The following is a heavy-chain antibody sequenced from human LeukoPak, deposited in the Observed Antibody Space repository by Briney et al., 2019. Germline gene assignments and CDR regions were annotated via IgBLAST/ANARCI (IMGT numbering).Heavy chain of an antibody. CDR1: GGSFSGYY. CDR3: ARHRAKGPYDYVWGSYRYGWFDP. CDR2: INHSGST. J-gene: IGHJ5*02. D-gene: IGHD3-16*02. Sequence: SETLSLTCAVYGGSFSGYYWSWIRKPPGKGLEWIGEINHSGSTNYNPSLKSRVTISVDTSKNQFSLKLSSVTAADTAVYYCARHRAKGPYDYVWGSYRYGWFDPWGQGTLVTVSS. V-gene: IGHV4-34*01.